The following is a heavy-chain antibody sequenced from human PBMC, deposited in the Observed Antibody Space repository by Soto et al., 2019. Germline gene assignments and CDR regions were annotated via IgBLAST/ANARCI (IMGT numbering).Heavy chain of an antibody. CDR1: GYTFGKYG. D-gene: IGHD2-15*01. CDR2: ISVYDGNT. Sequence: QVQLVQSGTELKKPGASVKVSCRTSGYTFGKYGISWVRQAPGQALEWVGWISVYDGNTVHAQKFRGRVNMTTDTSTSTAYMELGSLKSDDTAIYYCAKDCSGASCGFDIWGQGTLVTVSS. V-gene: IGHV1-18*01. J-gene: IGHJ4*02. CDR3: AKDCSGASCGFDI.